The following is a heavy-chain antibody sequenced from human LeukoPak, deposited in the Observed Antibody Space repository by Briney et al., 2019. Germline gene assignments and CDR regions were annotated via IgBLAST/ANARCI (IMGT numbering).Heavy chain of an antibody. CDR1: GFTFGDYA. Sequence: GGSLRLSCTASGFTFGDYAMSWVRQAPGKGLEWVSAISGSGGSTYYADSVKGRFAISRDNSKNTLYLQMNSLRAEDTAVYYCAKSALYSSGPFDYWGQGTLVTVSS. CDR2: ISGSGGST. CDR3: AKSALYSSGPFDY. D-gene: IGHD6-19*01. J-gene: IGHJ4*02. V-gene: IGHV3-23*01.